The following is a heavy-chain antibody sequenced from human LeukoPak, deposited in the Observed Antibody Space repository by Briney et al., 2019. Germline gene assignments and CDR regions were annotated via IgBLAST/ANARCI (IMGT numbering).Heavy chain of an antibody. D-gene: IGHD4-17*01. Sequence: GASVKVSCKASGYTFTSYGISWVRQAPGQGLEWMGWISAYNGNTNYAQKLQGRVTMTTDTSTSTAYMELRSLRSDDTAVYYCARATVTTARVMYYYYYYYMDVWGKGTTVTVSS. CDR2: ISAYNGNT. CDR3: ARATVTTARVMYYYYYYYMDV. J-gene: IGHJ6*03. V-gene: IGHV1-18*01. CDR1: GYTFTSYG.